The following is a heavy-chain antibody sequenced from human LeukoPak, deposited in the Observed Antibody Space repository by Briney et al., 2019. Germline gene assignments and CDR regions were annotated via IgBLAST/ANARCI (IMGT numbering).Heavy chain of an antibody. J-gene: IGHJ4*02. V-gene: IGHV4-39*07. CDR3: ARDEVRDRFLWSGYPLV. D-gene: IGHD3-3*01. CDR2: IYYSGST. CDR1: GGSISSSSYY. Sequence: SETLSLTCTVSGGSISSSSYYWGWIRQPPGKGLEWIGSIYYSGSTYYNPSLKSRVTISVDTSKNQFSLKLSSVTAADTAVYYCARDEVRDRFLWSGYPLVWGQGTLVTVSS.